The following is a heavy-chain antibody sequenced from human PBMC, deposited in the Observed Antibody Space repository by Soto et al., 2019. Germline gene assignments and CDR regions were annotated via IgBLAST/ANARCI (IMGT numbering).Heavy chain of an antibody. CDR3: ARDRAFRQWLVSGMAGYYYYGMDV. V-gene: IGHV3-30-3*01. Sequence: GGSLRLCCAASGFTFSSYAMHWVRQAPGKGLEWVAVISYDGSNKYYADSVKGRFTISRDNSKNTLYLQMNSLRAEDTAVYYCARDRAFRQWLVSGMAGYYYYGMDVWGQGTTVTVSS. CDR1: GFTFSSYA. CDR2: ISYDGSNK. J-gene: IGHJ6*02. D-gene: IGHD6-19*01.